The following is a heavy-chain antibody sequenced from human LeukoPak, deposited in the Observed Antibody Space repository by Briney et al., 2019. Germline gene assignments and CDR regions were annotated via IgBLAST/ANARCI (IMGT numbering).Heavy chain of an antibody. CDR2: IYSGGNT. CDR3: ARGPGAV. Sequence: PGRSLRLSCAVSGFTFSNYGMHWVRQAPGKGLEWVSVIYSGGNTYYADSVKGRFTISRDNAKNTLYLQMNSLRAEDTAVYYCARGPGAVWGQGTTVTVSS. CDR1: GFTFSNYG. D-gene: IGHD4/OR15-4a*01. V-gene: IGHV3-NL1*01. J-gene: IGHJ6*02.